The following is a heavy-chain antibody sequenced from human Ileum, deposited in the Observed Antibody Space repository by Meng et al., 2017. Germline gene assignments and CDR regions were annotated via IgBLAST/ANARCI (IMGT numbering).Heavy chain of an antibody. V-gene: IGHV4-61*08. Sequence: QVQLKGPGLGLVRPSETLSLICTVSGGSVSSAGYQWGWIRQPPGKGLEWIGYASTNYNPSLKSRVTISLDTSKNQFSLKLSSVTAADTAVYYCARDHWGSLDYWGQEILVTVSS. J-gene: IGHJ4*02. CDR1: GGSVSSAGYQ. CDR2: AST. D-gene: IGHD7-27*01. CDR3: ARDHWGSLDY.